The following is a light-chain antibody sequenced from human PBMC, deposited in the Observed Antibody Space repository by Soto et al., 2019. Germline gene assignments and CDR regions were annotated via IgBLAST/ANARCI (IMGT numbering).Light chain of an antibody. CDR3: VSYTTSASYV. V-gene: IGLV2-14*01. CDR1: SSDVGNYIF. CDR2: DIN. Sequence: QSSLKLPASVSGSPGQSINISCTGTSSDVGNYIFVSWYRQHPGKAPKLMIYDINNRPSGVSNRFSGSKSGNTASLTISGLQAEDEADYYCVSYTTSASYVCGTGTKVTVL. J-gene: IGLJ1*01.